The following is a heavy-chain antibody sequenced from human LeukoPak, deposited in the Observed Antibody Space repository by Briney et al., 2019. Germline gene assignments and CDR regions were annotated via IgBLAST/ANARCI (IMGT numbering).Heavy chain of an antibody. CDR2: IYSGGST. V-gene: IGHV3-53*01. CDR1: GFTVSSNY. J-gene: IGHJ3*02. CDR3: ARDSEADAFDI. D-gene: IGHD3-10*01. Sequence: PGRSLRLSCAASGFTVSSNYMSWVRQAPGKGLEWVSVIYSGGSTYYADSVKGRFTISRDNSKNTLYLQMNSLRAEDTAVYYCARDSEADAFDIWGQGTMVTVSS.